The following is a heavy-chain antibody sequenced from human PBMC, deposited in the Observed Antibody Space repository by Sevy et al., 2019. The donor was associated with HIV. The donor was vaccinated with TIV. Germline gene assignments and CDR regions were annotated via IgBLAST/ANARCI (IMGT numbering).Heavy chain of an antibody. J-gene: IGHJ4*02. CDR1: GFTFSSNW. V-gene: IGHV3-7*01. CDR3: ARGAGVAAAGTYDY. D-gene: IGHD6-13*01. CDR2: IKQDGSEK. Sequence: GESLKISCAASGFTFSSNWMSWVRQAPGKGLEWVANIKQDGSEKYYVDSVKGRFTISRDNAKNSLYLQMNSLRAEDTAVYYCARGAGVAAAGTYDYWGQGTLVTVSS.